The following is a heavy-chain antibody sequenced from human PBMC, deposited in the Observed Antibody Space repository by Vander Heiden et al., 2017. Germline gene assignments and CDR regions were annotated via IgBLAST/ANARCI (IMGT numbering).Heavy chain of an antibody. J-gene: IGHJ6*04. D-gene: IGHD6-19*01. V-gene: IGHV3-33*01. CDR3: TRDQGGSASMDV. CDR2: TWYERNSD. Sequence: QVQLVESGGGLVQPGRSLRLSCAASGFTFSTYGIHWVPQAPGGGLQWVAVTWYERNSDFYADSGKGRFTISKDNFRSIVYLQMNSLRVEDTAVYYCTRDQGGSASMDVGGNGTTVIVSS. CDR1: GFTFSTYG.